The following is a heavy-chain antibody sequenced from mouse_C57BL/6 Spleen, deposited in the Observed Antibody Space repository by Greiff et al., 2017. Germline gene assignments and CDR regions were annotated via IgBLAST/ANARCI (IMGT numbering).Heavy chain of an antibody. Sequence: VQLQESDAELVKPGASVKISCKVSGYTFTDYTIHWMKQRPEQGLEWIGYIYPRDGSTKYNEKFKGKATLTADKSSSTAYMQLNSLTSEDSAIYFGSRVKYCTSHYFDYWGQGTTLTVSS. V-gene: IGHV1-78*01. J-gene: IGHJ2*01. CDR3: SRVKYCTSHYFDY. CDR2: IYPRDGST. CDR1: GYTFTDYT. D-gene: IGHD6-2*01.